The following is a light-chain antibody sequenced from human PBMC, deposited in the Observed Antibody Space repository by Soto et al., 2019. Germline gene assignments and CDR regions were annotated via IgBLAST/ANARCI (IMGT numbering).Light chain of an antibody. J-gene: IGKJ1*01. CDR3: HQCNPSS. Sequence: DIQLTQSPSTLPASVGDRVTMPCRSSQSISNWLAWYQQKPGTAPKLLIYHASTMESGVPSRFSGSGSGTAFSLTIISLQPDDFATYYRHQCNPSSFGQGTKVDIK. CDR1: QSISNW. CDR2: HAS. V-gene: IGKV1-5*01.